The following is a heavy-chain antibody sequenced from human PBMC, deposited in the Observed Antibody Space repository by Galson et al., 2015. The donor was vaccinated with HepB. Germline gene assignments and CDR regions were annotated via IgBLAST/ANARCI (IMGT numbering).Heavy chain of an antibody. V-gene: IGHV1-8*01. J-gene: IGHJ1*01. CDR1: GYTFTSYD. CDR3: ARGRSSSSWRREYFQH. Sequence: SVKVSCKASGYTFTSYDINWVRQATGQGLEWMGWMNPNSGNTGYAQKFQGRVTMTRSTSISTAYMELSSLRSEDTAVYYCARGRSSSSWRREYFQHWGQGTLVTVSS. D-gene: IGHD6-13*01. CDR2: MNPNSGNT.